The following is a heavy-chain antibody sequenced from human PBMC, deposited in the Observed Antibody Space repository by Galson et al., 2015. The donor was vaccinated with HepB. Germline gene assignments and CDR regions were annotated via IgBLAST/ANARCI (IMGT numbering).Heavy chain of an antibody. CDR3: ARDGRAITIFGVSYMDV. V-gene: IGHV3-33*08. D-gene: IGHD3-3*01. CDR2: IWYDGSNK. CDR1: GFTFSNAW. J-gene: IGHJ6*03. Sequence: SLRLSCAASGFTFSNAWMNWVRQAPGKGLEWVAVIWYDGSNKYYADSVKGRFTISRDNSKNTLYLQMNSLRAEDTAVYYCARDGRAITIFGVSYMDVWGKGTTVTVSS.